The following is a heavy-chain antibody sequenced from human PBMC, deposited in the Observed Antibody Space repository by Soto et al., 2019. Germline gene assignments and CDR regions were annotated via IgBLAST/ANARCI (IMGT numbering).Heavy chain of an antibody. CDR1: GGSLSRSSYV. D-gene: IGHD2-21*02. CDR2: IYYSGST. Sequence: PSETLSLTGSVSGGSLSRSSYVWGGSRQPPGKGLEWIGSIYYSGSTYYNPSLKSRVTVSVDTSKNQFSLKLSSVTAADTAVYYCARHPSDFWFDPWGQGTLVTVSS. CDR3: ARHPSDFWFDP. J-gene: IGHJ5*02. V-gene: IGHV4-39*01.